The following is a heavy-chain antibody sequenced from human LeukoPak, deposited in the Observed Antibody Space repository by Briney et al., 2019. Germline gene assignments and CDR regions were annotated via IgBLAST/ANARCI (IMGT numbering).Heavy chain of an antibody. Sequence: SETLSLTCGVSGGSVSSTNWWTWIRQPPGKGLEWIGEVHLDGRTNFNPSLKSRLTMSVDTSKNQFSLKLSSVTAADTAVYYCARGVQDTAMVYFDYWGQGTLVTVSS. J-gene: IGHJ4*02. CDR1: GGSVSSTNW. D-gene: IGHD5-18*01. CDR3: ARGVQDTAMVYFDY. V-gene: IGHV4-4*02. CDR2: VHLDGRT.